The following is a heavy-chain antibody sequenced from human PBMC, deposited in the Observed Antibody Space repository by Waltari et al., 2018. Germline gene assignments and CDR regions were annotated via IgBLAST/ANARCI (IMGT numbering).Heavy chain of an antibody. CDR2: INPNHGCT. D-gene: IGHD5-18*01. CDR3: ATTHGYSYGPDAFDI. CDR1: GYTFTGYY. Sequence: QVQLVQSGAEVKKPGASVTVSCKASGYTFTGYYMHWVRQAPGQGLEWMGRINPNHGCTKYAQKFQGRVTMTRDTSISTAYMEVSRLRSDDTAVYYCATTHGYSYGPDAFDIWGQGTMVTVSS. J-gene: IGHJ3*02. V-gene: IGHV1-2*06.